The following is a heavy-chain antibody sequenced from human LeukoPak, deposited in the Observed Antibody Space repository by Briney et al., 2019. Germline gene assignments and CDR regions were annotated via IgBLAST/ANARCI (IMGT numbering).Heavy chain of an antibody. CDR2: INPNSGGT. CDR3: ARDQYSSSSEFDY. V-gene: IGHV1-2*02. Sequence: ASVKVSCKASGYTFTGYYMHWVRQAPGQGLEWMGWINPNSGGTNYAQKFQGRVTMTRDTSISTAYMELSRLRSDDTAVYYCARDQYSSSSEFDYWGQGTLVTVSS. J-gene: IGHJ4*02. CDR1: GYTFTGYY. D-gene: IGHD6-6*01.